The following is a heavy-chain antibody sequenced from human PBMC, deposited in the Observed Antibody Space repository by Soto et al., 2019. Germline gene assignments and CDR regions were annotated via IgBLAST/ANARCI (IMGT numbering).Heavy chain of an antibody. V-gene: IGHV3-21*01. CDR2: ISSSSSYI. CDR3: ARDASLKYYNFWSGYFDY. Sequence: GGSLRLSCAASGFTFSSYSMNWVRQAPGKGLEWVSSISSSSSYIYYADSVKGRFTISRDNAKNSLYLQMNSLRAEDTAVYYCARDASLKYYNFWSGYFDYWGQGTLVTVSS. D-gene: IGHD3-3*01. J-gene: IGHJ4*02. CDR1: GFTFSSYS.